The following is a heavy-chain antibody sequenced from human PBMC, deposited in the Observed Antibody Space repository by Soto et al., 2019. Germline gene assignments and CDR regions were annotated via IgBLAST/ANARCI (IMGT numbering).Heavy chain of an antibody. Sequence: QVQLQESGPGLVKPSQTLSLTCTVSGGSISSGGYYWSWIRQHPGKGLEWIGYIYYSGSTYYNPSLKSRVTISVDTSKSQFSLKLSSVTATDTAVYYCARDQNGVHAGHNWFDPWGQGTLVTVSS. J-gene: IGHJ5*02. CDR3: ARDQNGVHAGHNWFDP. CDR2: IYYSGST. D-gene: IGHD4-17*01. CDR1: GGSISSGGYY. V-gene: IGHV4-31*03.